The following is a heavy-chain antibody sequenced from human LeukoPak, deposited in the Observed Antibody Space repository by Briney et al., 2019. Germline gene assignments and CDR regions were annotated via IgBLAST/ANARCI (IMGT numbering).Heavy chain of an antibody. V-gene: IGHV3-11*01. CDR3: AKNSVRSGYYYGY. CDR2: ISSSGSTI. Sequence: PGGSLRLSCAASGFTFSDYYMSWIRQAPGKGLEWVSYISSSGSTIYYADSVKGRFTISRDNSKDTLYLQMNSLRAEDTAVYYCAKNSVRSGYYYGYWGQGTLVTVSS. J-gene: IGHJ4*02. D-gene: IGHD3-22*01. CDR1: GFTFSDYY.